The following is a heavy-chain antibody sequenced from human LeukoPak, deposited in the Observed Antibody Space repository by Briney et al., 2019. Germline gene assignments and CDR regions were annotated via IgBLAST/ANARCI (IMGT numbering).Heavy chain of an antibody. J-gene: IGHJ3*02. CDR1: GFSFGDYA. CDR2: IRSKAYGGTT. D-gene: IGHD1-7*01. CDR3: TRDHYPRFSRWELWEDDAFDI. V-gene: IGHV3-49*04. Sequence: GGSLTLSCTGSGFSFGDYAMSWVRQAPGKGLEWVGSIRSKAYGGTTESAASVKGRFTIPRDDSKSIAYLQINRLKTEGTAVYYCTRDHYPRFSRWELWEDDAFDIWGQGTMVTVSS.